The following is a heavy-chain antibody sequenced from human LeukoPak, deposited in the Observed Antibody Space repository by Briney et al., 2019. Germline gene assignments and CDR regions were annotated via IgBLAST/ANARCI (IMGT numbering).Heavy chain of an antibody. CDR2: IRGDSTSI. CDR1: GFIFGDYY. D-gene: IGHD2-2*01. J-gene: IGHJ5*02. V-gene: IGHV3-11*01. Sequence: GGSLRLSCAASGFIFGDYYMSWIRQAPGRRLEWVSYIRGDSTSIYYADAVKGRFTISRDNAKNSLYLQMNSLRAEDTAVYYCARGDTYALKWFDPWGQGTLVTVSS. CDR3: ARGDTYALKWFDP.